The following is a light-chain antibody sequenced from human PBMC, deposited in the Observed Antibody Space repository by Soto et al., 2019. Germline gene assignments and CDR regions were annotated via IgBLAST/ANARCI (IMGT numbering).Light chain of an antibody. J-gene: IGKJ1*01. CDR3: QQYYSYPVA. CDR2: GAS. CDR1: QGVSSN. V-gene: IGKV1-8*01. Sequence: IQLTQSRSFLSASTGDRATITCLASQGVSSNLAWYQQKPGKAPKVLIHGASTWDSGVPSRFSGSGSGTDFTLTISCLQSEDFATYYCQQYYSYPVAFGQGTKVDIK.